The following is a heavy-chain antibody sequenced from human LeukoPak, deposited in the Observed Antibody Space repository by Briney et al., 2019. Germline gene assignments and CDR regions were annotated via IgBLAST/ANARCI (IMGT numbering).Heavy chain of an antibody. Sequence: PSETLSLTCTVSGGSISSYYWSWIRQPPGKGLEWIGYISYSGTTNYNPSLQSRVTISVNTSKNQFSLRLSSVTAADTAVYYCARHGSTDYFDYWGQGTLVTVSS. J-gene: IGHJ4*02. CDR1: GGSISSYY. D-gene: IGHD2-2*03. CDR2: ISYSGTT. CDR3: ARHGSTDYFDY. V-gene: IGHV4-59*08.